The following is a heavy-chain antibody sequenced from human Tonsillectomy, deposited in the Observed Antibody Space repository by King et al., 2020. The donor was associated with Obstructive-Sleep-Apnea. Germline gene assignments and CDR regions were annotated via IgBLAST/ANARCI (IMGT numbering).Heavy chain of an antibody. CDR1: GFTFSSYS. J-gene: IGHJ4*02. Sequence: VQLVESGGGLVQPGGSLILSCAASGFTFSSYSMNWVRQAPGKGLEWVSYISSSSNTIYYADSVKGRFTISRDNAKNSLYLQMNSLRAEDTAVYYCARGGAAHYYFDYWGQGTLVTVSS. CDR2: ISSSSNTI. D-gene: IGHD6-13*01. V-gene: IGHV3-48*04. CDR3: ARGGAAHYYFDY.